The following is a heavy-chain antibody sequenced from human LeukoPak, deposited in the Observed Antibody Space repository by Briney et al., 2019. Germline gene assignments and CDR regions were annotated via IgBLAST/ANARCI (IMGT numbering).Heavy chain of an antibody. Sequence: GASVKVSCKASGYTFTSYAMHWVRQAPGQRLEWMGWINAGNGNTKYSQKFQGRVTITRDTSASTAYMELSSLRSEDTAVYYCARDSPIVGATLGYWGQGTLVTVSS. CDR1: GYTFTSYA. J-gene: IGHJ4*02. D-gene: IGHD1-26*01. V-gene: IGHV1-3*01. CDR3: ARDSPIVGATLGY. CDR2: INAGNGNT.